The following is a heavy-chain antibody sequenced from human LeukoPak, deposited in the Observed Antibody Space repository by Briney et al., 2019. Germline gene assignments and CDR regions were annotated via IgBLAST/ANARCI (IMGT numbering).Heavy chain of an antibody. V-gene: IGHV3-7*01. CDR1: GLTFSSYW. D-gene: IGHD6-19*01. CDR2: IKQDGSEK. Sequence: GGSLRLSCAASGLTFSSYWMSWVRQAPGKGLEWVANIKQDGSEKYYVDSVKGRFTISRDNAKNSLYLQMNSLRAEDTAVYYCAKISSGWYYFDYWGQGTLVTVSS. J-gene: IGHJ4*02. CDR3: AKISSGWYYFDY.